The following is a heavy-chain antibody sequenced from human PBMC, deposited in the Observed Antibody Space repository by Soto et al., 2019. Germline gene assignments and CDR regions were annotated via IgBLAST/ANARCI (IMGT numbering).Heavy chain of an antibody. J-gene: IGHJ6*02. Sequence: QLQLQETGPGLVKPSETLSLTCTVSGGSISSSSYYWGWIRQPPGKGLEWIGSIYYSGSTYYNPSLKSRVTISVDTSKNQFSLKLSSVSAADPAVYYSARHPTTVTVYYYGMDVWGQVTTVTVSS. CDR2: IYYSGST. V-gene: IGHV4-39*01. CDR1: GGSISSSSYY. D-gene: IGHD4-4*01. CDR3: ARHPTTVTVYYYGMDV.